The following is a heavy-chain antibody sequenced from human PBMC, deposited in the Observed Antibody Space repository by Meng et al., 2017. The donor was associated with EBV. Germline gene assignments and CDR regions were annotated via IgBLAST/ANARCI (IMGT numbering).Heavy chain of an antibody. CDR2: FLPRLGAP. CDR3: ASESGRGYTPDY. CDR1: GGPFRYYA. V-gene: IGHV1-69*01. Sequence: QVKLWQSGGEVKKPGSSVKVSCKTSGGPFRYYAISWVRQAPGQGLEWLGGFLPRLGAPNYAQKFHGRVKITADESTSTHYMDLSSLRSEDTAIYYCASESGRGYTPDYWGQGTLVTVSS. D-gene: IGHD3-10*01. J-gene: IGHJ4*02.